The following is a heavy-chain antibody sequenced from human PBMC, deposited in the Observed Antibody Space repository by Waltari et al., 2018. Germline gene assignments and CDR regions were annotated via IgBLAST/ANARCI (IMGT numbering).Heavy chain of an antibody. CDR2: TSTISGGK. D-gene: IGHD5-12*01. CDR3: ARDVYSGYDQSWYFDL. CDR1: GYTFTGYY. J-gene: IGHJ2*01. Sequence: QVLLVQSGAEVKKPGASVKVSCKASGYTFTGYYMHWVRQAPGQGLEWMGWTSTISGGKKYAQKLQSRVTMTRDTSISTVYMELSRLRSDATAVYYCARDVYSGYDQSWYFDLWGRGTLVTVSS. V-gene: IGHV1-2*02.